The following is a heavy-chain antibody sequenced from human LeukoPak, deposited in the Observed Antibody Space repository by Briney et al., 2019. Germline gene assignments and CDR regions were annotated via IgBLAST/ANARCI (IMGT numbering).Heavy chain of an antibody. CDR2: TTGSGAST. D-gene: IGHD3-22*01. V-gene: IGHV3-23*01. J-gene: IGHJ4*02. CDR3: TFDSRFDY. Sequence: PGRSLRLSCAASGFTFSSYGMHWVRQAPGKGLEWVSGTTGSGASTYYSDSVKGRFAISRDNSKNTLYLQMNSLRAEDTAVYYCTFDSRFDYWGQGTLVSVSS. CDR1: GFTFSSYG.